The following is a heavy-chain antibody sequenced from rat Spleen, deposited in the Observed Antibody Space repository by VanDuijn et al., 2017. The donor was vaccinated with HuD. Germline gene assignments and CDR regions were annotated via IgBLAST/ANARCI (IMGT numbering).Heavy chain of an antibody. Sequence: EVQLVESGGGLVQPGRSMKLSCVASGFTFSDYGVAWVRQAPTTGLEWVATISYGDSSGHSGTYYRDSVKGRFTISRDNAKSTLSLQMDNLRSEDTATYCCTRAGYLRDWYFDFWGPGTMVTVSS. V-gene: IGHV5-29*01. CDR3: TRAGYLRDWYFDF. D-gene: IGHD2-2*01. CDR1: GFTFSDYG. J-gene: IGHJ1*01. CDR2: ISYGDSSGHSGT.